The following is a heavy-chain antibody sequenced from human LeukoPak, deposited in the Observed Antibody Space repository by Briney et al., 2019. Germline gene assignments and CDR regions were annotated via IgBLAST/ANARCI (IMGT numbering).Heavy chain of an antibody. J-gene: IGHJ4*02. CDR2: IYYSGST. Sequence: KSSETLSLTCTVSGGSISSYYWSWIRQPPGKGLEWIGYIYYSGSTNYNPSLKSRVTISVDTSKNQFSLELSSVTAADTAVYYCARRDYGEHFDYWGQGTLVTVSS. CDR3: ARRDYGEHFDY. D-gene: IGHD4-17*01. V-gene: IGHV4-59*01. CDR1: GGSISSYY.